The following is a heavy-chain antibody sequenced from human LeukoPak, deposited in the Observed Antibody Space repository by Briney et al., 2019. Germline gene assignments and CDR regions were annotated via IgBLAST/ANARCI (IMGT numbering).Heavy chain of an antibody. J-gene: IGHJ6*02. D-gene: IGHD1-26*01. Sequence: SETLSLTCTVSGGSISSYYWSWIRQPPGKGLEWIGYIYYSGSTNYNPSLKSRVTMSVDTSKNQFSLKLSSVTAADTAVYYCARDGIVGASRDYYYGMDVWGQGTTVTVSS. V-gene: IGHV4-59*12. CDR1: GGSISSYY. CDR2: IYYSGST. CDR3: ARDGIVGASRDYYYGMDV.